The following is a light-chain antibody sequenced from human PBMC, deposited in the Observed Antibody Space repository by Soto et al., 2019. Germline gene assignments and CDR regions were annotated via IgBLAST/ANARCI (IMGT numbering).Light chain of an antibody. CDR3: QVWDSTSDHWV. V-gene: IGLV3-21*02. Sequence: SYVLSQPPSVSLAPGQAAIMTCGGNNIGSKSVHWYQQKSGQAPGLGVSDDSERPSGIPERFSGSNSGDTATLTISRVEVGDEGNYYCQVWDSTSDHWVFGGGTKLTVL. CDR2: DDS. CDR1: NIGSKS. J-gene: IGLJ3*02.